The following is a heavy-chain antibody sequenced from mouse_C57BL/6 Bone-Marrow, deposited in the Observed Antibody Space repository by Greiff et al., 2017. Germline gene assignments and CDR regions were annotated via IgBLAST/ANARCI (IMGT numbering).Heavy chain of an antibody. D-gene: IGHD3-3*01. CDR2: IRSKSNNYAT. Sequence: DVMLVESGGGLVQPKGSLKLSCAASGFSFNTYAMNWVRQAPGKGLEWVARIRSKSNNYATYYADSVKDRFTISRDDSESMLYLQMNNLKTEDTAMYYCVRGPLAYWGQGTLVTVSA. V-gene: IGHV10-1*01. CDR3: VRGPLAY. CDR1: GFSFNTYA. J-gene: IGHJ3*01.